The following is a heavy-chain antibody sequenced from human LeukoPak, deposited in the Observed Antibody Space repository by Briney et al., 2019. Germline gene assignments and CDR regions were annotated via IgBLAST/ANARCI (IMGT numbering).Heavy chain of an antibody. V-gene: IGHV3-23*01. D-gene: IGHD3-16*01. CDR1: GFTFYTYA. Sequence: GGSLRLSCAASGFTFYTYAMSWVRQAPGKGLEWVSAISGRGDSTNYADSVKGRFTISRDNAKNSLYLQMNSLSAEDTAIYYCARDPQGGAFDMWGQGTMVTVSP. CDR3: ARDPQGGAFDM. CDR2: ISGRGDST. J-gene: IGHJ3*02.